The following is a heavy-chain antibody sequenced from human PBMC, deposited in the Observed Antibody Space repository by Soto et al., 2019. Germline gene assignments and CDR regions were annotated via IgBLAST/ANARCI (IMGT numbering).Heavy chain of an antibody. CDR1: GLTFVDYG. CDR3: AKDNAYSSGWPNFDY. Sequence: VSCTAAGLTFVDYGVRWVRKNTGKGLEWVSGISWNSGSIGYADSVKGRFTISRDNAKNSLYLQMNSLRAEDTALYYCAKDNAYSSGWPNFDYWGQETLVTVSS. D-gene: IGHD6-19*01. CDR2: ISWNSGSI. J-gene: IGHJ4*02. V-gene: IGHV3-9*01.